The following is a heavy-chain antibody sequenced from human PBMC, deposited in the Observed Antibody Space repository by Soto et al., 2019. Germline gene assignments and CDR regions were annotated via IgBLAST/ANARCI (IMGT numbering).Heavy chain of an antibody. J-gene: IGHJ4*02. CDR2: INPNSGGT. CDR3: ARVRFASGYFDY. Sequence: ACQAPGQGLEWMGWINPNSGGTNYAQKFQGWVTMTRDTSISTAYMELSRLRSDDTAVYYCARVRFASGYFDYWGQGTLVTVSS. V-gene: IGHV1-2*04. D-gene: IGHD3-10*01.